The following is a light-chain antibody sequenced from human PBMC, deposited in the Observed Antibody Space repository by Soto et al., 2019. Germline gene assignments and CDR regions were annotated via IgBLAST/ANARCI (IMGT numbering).Light chain of an antibody. V-gene: IGLV2-14*03. J-gene: IGLJ2*01. CDR2: DVS. Sequence: QSVLTQPASVSGSPGQSITISCTGTSSDIGYYDYVSWYQQHPGKAPKLLIYDVSNRPSGASMRFSGSKSGNTASLTISGLQGEDEADYYCCSYTSTSTLVFGGGTKLTVL. CDR1: SSDIGYYDY. CDR3: CSYTSTSTLV.